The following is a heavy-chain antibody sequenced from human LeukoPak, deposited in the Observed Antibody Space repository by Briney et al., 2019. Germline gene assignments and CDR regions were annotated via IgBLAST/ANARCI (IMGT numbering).Heavy chain of an antibody. D-gene: IGHD2-21*02. CDR1: GYTFTDYY. CDR2: INPNSGDT. Sequence: ASVKVSCKASGYTFTDYYMHWVRQAPGQGLEWMGWINPNSGDTNYAQKFQDRVTMTRDTSISTAYMEVSRLRSDDTAVYYCATGGDCITDWGQGTLVTVSS. CDR3: ATGGDCITD. J-gene: IGHJ4*02. V-gene: IGHV1-2*02.